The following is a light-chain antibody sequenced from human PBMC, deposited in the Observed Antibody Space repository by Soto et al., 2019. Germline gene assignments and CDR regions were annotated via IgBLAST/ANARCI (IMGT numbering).Light chain of an antibody. CDR3: HQSYSTPLT. Sequence: DIQMTQSPSSLSASVGDRVAITCRASQNIINYLNWYQQKPGKAPNLLIYGAYSLQSGDSSRFSGSGSGTDFTLTISGQQPEECATYSWHQSYSTPLTCGGGTKVDI. CDR1: QNIINY. CDR2: GAY. J-gene: IGKJ4*01. V-gene: IGKV1-39*01.